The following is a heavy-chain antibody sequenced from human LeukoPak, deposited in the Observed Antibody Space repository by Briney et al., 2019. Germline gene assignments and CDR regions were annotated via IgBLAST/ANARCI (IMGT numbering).Heavy chain of an antibody. Sequence: SETLSLTCAVYGGSFSGYYWSWIRQPPGKGLEWIGYIYYSGSTNYNPSLKSRVTISVDTSKNQFSLKLSSVTAADTAVYYCARESEMATITDWGQGTLVTVSS. CDR3: ARESEMATITD. CDR2: IYYSGST. J-gene: IGHJ4*02. D-gene: IGHD5-24*01. CDR1: GGSFSGYY. V-gene: IGHV4-59*01.